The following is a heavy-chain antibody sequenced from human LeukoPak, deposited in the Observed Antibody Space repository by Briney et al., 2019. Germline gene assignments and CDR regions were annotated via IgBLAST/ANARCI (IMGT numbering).Heavy chain of an antibody. V-gene: IGHV1-2*02. Sequence: ASVKVSCKASGYTFTGYYMHWVRQAPGQGLEWMGWINPNSGGTNYAQKFQGRVTMTRDTSISTAYMELSRLRSDDTAVYYCARDIQPYYYDSSGYFYYFDYWGQGTLVTVSS. D-gene: IGHD3-22*01. J-gene: IGHJ4*02. CDR2: INPNSGGT. CDR1: GYTFTGYY. CDR3: ARDIQPYYYDSSGYFYYFDY.